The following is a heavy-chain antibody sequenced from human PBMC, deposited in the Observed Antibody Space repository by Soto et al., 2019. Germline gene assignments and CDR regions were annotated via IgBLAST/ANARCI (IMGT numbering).Heavy chain of an antibody. CDR3: ARNTLA. Sequence: EVQLVESGGGLVQPGGSLRLSCTASGFTLSNYWMSWARQAPGKGLEWVANIGPGRSQRSYVDSVNGRFTITRDNAKSSLYLQMSSLRAEGTAVYSCARNTLAWGQGTLVTVSS. D-gene: IGHD5-18*01. CDR2: IGPGRSQR. V-gene: IGHV3-7*05. J-gene: IGHJ4*02. CDR1: GFTLSNYW.